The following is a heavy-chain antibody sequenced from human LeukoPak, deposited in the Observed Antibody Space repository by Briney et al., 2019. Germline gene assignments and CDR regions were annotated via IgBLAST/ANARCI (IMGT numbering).Heavy chain of an antibody. V-gene: IGHV4-39*07. CDR2: IYYSGST. J-gene: IGHJ4*02. D-gene: IGHD4-17*01. Sequence: SETLSLTCTVSGGSISSSSYYWGWIRQPPGKGLEWIGSIYYSGSTYYNPSLKSRVTISVDTSKNQFSLKLSSVTAADTAVYYCAREETVTLDYWGQGTLVTVSS. CDR3: AREETVTLDY. CDR1: GGSISSSSYY.